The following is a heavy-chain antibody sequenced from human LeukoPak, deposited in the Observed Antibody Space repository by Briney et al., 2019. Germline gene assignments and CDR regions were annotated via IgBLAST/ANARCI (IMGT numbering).Heavy chain of an antibody. CDR3: ARGGWEHLDVDY. CDR1: GYSFTSYW. D-gene: IGHD6-19*01. Sequence: GESLKISCKGSGYSFTSYWIGWVRQMPGKGLEWMGIIYPVTLIPDTARPSKARSISADKSISTAYLQWSSLKASDTAMYYCARGGWEHLDVDYWGQGTLVTVSS. J-gene: IGHJ4*02. CDR2: IYPVTLIP. V-gene: IGHV5-51*01.